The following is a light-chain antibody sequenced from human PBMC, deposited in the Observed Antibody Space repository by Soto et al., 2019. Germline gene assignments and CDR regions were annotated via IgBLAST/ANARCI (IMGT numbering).Light chain of an antibody. CDR1: QSISND. V-gene: IGKV1-39*01. Sequence: DIQMTQSPSSLSASVGDTVTITCRASQSISNDLYWYQQKPGKAPKLLIYAASTWQGGVTSRFSGSGSGTDFTITISSLQPEDFATYYCQQSYSTPPYTFGQGTRLEIK. CDR3: QQSYSTPPYT. J-gene: IGKJ2*01. CDR2: AAS.